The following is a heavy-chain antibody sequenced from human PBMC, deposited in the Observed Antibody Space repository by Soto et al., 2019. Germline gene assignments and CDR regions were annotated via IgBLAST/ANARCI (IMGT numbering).Heavy chain of an antibody. CDR1: GGPISSYY. Sequence: LSLTCTVSGGPISSYYWSWIRQPPGKGLEWIGYIYYSGSTNYNPSLKSRVTISVDTSKNQFSLKLSSVTAADTAVYYCARFVLRYFDWSPAYGMDVWGQGTTVTVSS. J-gene: IGHJ6*02. CDR2: IYYSGST. CDR3: ARFVLRYFDWSPAYGMDV. D-gene: IGHD3-9*01. V-gene: IGHV4-59*01.